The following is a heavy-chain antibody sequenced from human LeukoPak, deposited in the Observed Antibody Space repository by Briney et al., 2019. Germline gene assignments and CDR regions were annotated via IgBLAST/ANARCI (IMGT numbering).Heavy chain of an antibody. CDR2: IYYSGST. V-gene: IGHV4-39*01. Sequence: PSETLSLTCTVSGGSISSSSYYWGWIRQPPGKGLEWIGSIYYSGSTYYNPSLKSRVTISVDTSKNQFSLKLSSVTAADTAVYYCARHSSSWEIDYWGQGTLVTVSS. CDR1: GGSISSSSYY. CDR3: ARHSSSWEIDY. J-gene: IGHJ4*02. D-gene: IGHD6-13*01.